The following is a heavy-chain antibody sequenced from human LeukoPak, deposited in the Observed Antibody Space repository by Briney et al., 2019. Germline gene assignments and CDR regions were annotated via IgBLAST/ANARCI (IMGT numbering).Heavy chain of an antibody. D-gene: IGHD1-26*01. CDR2: ISAYNGNT. Sequence: ASVKVSCKASGYTFTSYGISWVRQAPGQGLEWMGWISAYNGNTNYAQKLQGRVTMTTDTSTSIAYMELRSLRSDDTAVYYCARVSRYLVGATNWFDPWGQGTLVTVSS. CDR1: GYTFTSYG. CDR3: ARVSRYLVGATNWFDP. J-gene: IGHJ5*02. V-gene: IGHV1-18*01.